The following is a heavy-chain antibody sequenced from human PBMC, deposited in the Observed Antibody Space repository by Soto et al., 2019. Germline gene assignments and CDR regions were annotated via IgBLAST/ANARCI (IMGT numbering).Heavy chain of an antibody. CDR2: IIPIFGTT. D-gene: IGHD5-12*01. V-gene: IGHV1-69*06. J-gene: IGHJ4*02. CDR1: GGTFSTYV. Sequence: SVKVSCKASGGTFSTYVITWVRQARGQGLEWRGRIIPIFGTTTYAQKFQGRVTITADKSTGTAYMELNSLRSEDTAVYYCVRDSPIGSTFSGYDGIDYWGQGTLVTVSS. CDR3: VRDSPIGSTFSGYDGIDY.